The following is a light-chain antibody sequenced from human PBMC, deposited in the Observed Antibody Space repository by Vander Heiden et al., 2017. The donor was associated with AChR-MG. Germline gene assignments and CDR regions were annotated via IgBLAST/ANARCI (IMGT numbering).Light chain of an antibody. Sequence: QSVLTPPPSVSGAPGQRVTISCPGSSSNLGAGYDVHWFQQLPKTAPKLVIANNFDRPSGVPDRFSGSKSGTSASLTITGLQAEDEADYYCQSYDSSLKVVFGGGTKVTVL. CDR1: SSNLGAGYD. CDR2: NNF. CDR3: QSYDSSLKVV. V-gene: IGLV1-40*01. J-gene: IGLJ2*01.